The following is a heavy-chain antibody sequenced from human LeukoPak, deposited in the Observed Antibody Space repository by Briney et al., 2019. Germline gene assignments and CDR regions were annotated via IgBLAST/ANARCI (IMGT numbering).Heavy chain of an antibody. CDR3: AKEGPDTTTYFYADR. CDR1: GFTFSSYA. D-gene: IGHD2/OR15-2a*01. CDR2: ISASTTDT. Sequence: GGSLRLSCAASGFTFSSYAMSWLRQAPGRGLEWVSAISASTTDTYYADSVKGRFTVSRDNSKNTLYLQMNSLRAEDTALYCCAKEGPDTTTYFYADRWGQGTLVTVSS. V-gene: IGHV3-23*01. J-gene: IGHJ5*02.